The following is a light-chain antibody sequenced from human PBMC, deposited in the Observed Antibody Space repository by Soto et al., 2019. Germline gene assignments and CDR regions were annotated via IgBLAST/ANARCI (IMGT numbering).Light chain of an antibody. V-gene: IGKV1-5*01. J-gene: IGKJ2*01. CDR1: QSISSW. CDR2: DAS. CDR3: QQYNSYSYT. Sequence: DIQMTQSPSTLSASVGDRVTITCRASQSISSWLAWYQQKPGKAPKLLIYDASSLESGVPSRFSGSGSGTEFTLTISSLQPDEFAAYYGQQYNSYSYTFGQGTKLEIK.